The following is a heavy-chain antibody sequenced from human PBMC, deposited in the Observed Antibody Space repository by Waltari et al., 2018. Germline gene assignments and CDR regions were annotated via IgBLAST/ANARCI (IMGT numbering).Heavy chain of an antibody. CDR1: GFTFSSYA. CDR3: IAAGGGLDY. D-gene: IGHD6-13*01. Sequence: EVQLLESGGGLVQPGGSLRLSCAASGFTFSSYAMSWVRQAPGKGREGVSAISGSGGSKYDADAVKGRFTISRDNSKNTLYLQMNSLRAEDTAVYYGIAAGGGLDYWGQGTLVIVSS. V-gene: IGHV3-23*01. J-gene: IGHJ4*02. CDR2: ISGSGGSK.